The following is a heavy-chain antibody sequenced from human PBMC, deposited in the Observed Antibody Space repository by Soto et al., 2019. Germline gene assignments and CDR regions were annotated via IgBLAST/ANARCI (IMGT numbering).Heavy chain of an antibody. CDR3: ARSRVAAAKSYYYYYGMEV. CDR2: INPNSGGT. D-gene: IGHD6-13*01. J-gene: IGHJ6*02. CDR1: GYTFTGYY. Sequence: ASVKVSCKASGYTFTGYYMHWVRQAPGQGLEWMGWINPNSGGTNYAQKFQGWVTMTRDTSISTAYMERSRRRADDTAVYYCARSRVAAAKSYYYYYGMEVWGEGTRGTV. V-gene: IGHV1-2*04.